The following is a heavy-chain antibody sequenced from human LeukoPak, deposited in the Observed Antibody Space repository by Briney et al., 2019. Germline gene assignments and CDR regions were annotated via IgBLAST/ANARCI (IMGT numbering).Heavy chain of an antibody. D-gene: IGHD1-26*01. J-gene: IGHJ3*02. CDR3: ARVGGSNAFDI. CDR1: GFTFSSYW. V-gene: IGHV3-74*01. Sequence: GGSLRLSCAASGFTFSSYWVHWVRQAPEKGLVWVSPINSDGSSTSYADSVKGRFTISRDNAKNTLSLQMNSLRAEDTAVYYCARVGGSNAFDIWGQGTMVIVSS. CDR2: INSDGSST.